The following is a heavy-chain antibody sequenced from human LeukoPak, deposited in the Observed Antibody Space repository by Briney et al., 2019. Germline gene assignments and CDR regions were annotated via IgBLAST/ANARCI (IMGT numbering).Heavy chain of an antibody. Sequence: SETLSLTCTVSGGSISSYYWSWIRQPPGKGLEWIGYIYYSGSTNYNPSLKSRVTISVDTSKNQFSLKLSSVTAADTAVYYCARQNEAVMDVWGQGTTVTVSS. CDR2: IYYSGST. V-gene: IGHV4-59*08. CDR3: ARQNEAVMDV. J-gene: IGHJ6*02. CDR1: GGSISSYY.